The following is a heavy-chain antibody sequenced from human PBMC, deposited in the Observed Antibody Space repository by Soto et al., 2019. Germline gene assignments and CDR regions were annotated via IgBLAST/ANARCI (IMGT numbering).Heavy chain of an antibody. Sequence: PGGSLRLSCAASGFTFNSYSMNWVRQAPGKGLEWVSYISSSSTTKYYTDSVKGRFTISRDNARNSLYLQMNSLGAEDTAVYYCVRDGASLINLFFGMDVWGQGTTVTVSS. J-gene: IGHJ6*02. D-gene: IGHD2-8*01. CDR1: GFTFNSYS. CDR2: ISSSSTTK. V-gene: IGHV3-48*04. CDR3: VRDGASLINLFFGMDV.